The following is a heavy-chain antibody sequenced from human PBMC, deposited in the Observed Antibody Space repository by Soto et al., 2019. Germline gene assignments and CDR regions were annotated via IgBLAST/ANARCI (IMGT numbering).Heavy chain of an antibody. Sequence: PSETLSLTCTVSGDSIGTSPYYWAWLRQTPGRGLEWIGSVYYSGTTYRNPSLKSRTTLSVDTSKNQFSLRLSSVTAADTGVYYCAHIRDYSHYGWFDPWGQGSLVTVSS. CDR3: AHIRDYSHYGWFDP. CDR1: GDSIGTSPYY. V-gene: IGHV4-39*01. J-gene: IGHJ5*02. CDR2: VYYSGTT. D-gene: IGHD4-4*01.